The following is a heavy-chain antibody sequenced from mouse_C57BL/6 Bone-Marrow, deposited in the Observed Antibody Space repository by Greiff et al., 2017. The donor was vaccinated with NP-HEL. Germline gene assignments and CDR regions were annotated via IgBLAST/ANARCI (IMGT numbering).Heavy chain of an antibody. J-gene: IGHJ1*03. Sequence: EVHLVESGEGLVKPGGSLKLSCAASGFTFSSYAMSWVRQTPEKRLEWVAYISSGGDYIYYADTVKGRFTISRDNARNTLYLQMSSLKSEDTAMYYCTRAPYYGSSYAYFDVWGTGTTVTVSS. CDR2: ISSGGDYI. D-gene: IGHD1-1*01. V-gene: IGHV5-9-1*02. CDR3: TRAPYYGSSYAYFDV. CDR1: GFTFSSYA.